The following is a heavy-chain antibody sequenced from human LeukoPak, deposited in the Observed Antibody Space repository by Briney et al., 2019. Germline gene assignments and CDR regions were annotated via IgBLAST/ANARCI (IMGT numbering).Heavy chain of an antibody. CDR3: ARVLWFGELSSSIFDY. V-gene: IGHV4-59*08. Sequence: SETLSLTCTVSGGSISSYYWSWIRQPPGKGLEWIGYIYYSGSTNYNPSLKSRVTISVDTSKNQFSLKLSSVTAADTAVYYCARVLWFGELSSSIFDYWGQGTLVTVSS. D-gene: IGHD3-10*01. CDR2: IYYSGST. J-gene: IGHJ4*02. CDR1: GGSISSYY.